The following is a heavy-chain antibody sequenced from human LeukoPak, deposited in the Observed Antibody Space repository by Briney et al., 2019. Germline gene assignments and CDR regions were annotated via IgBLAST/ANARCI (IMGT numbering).Heavy chain of an antibody. CDR2: ISGSSSTM. D-gene: IGHD3-3*01. J-gene: IGHJ5*02. Sequence: PGGSLRLSCAASGFNFSQYSMDWVRQAPGKGLEWVSYISGSSSTMYYADSVKGRFTISRDNAKNSLYLQMNSLRAEDTAVYYCARGQNVRFLVRVPDWFDPWGQGTLVTVSS. V-gene: IGHV3-48*01. CDR3: ARGQNVRFLVRVPDWFDP. CDR1: GFNFSQYS.